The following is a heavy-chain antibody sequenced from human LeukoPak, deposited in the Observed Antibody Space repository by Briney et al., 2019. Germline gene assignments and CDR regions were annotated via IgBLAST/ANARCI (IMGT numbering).Heavy chain of an antibody. D-gene: IGHD2/OR15-2a*01. V-gene: IGHV3-53*01. CDR3: AREVYGQGYFDY. CDR1: GFTVSSNY. Sequence: GGSLRLSCAASGFTVSSNYMSWVRQAPGKGLEWVSVIYSGGSTYYADSVKGRFTISRDNSKNTLYLQMNSLRAEDTAVYYCAREVYGQGYFDYWGQGTLVTVSS. J-gene: IGHJ4*02. CDR2: IYSGGST.